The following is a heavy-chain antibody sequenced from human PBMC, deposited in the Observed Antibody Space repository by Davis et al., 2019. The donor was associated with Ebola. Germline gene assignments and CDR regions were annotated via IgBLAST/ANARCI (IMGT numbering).Heavy chain of an antibody. D-gene: IGHD5-18*01. CDR3: ARDPSYLGTNPWDWYFDL. Sequence: GGSLRLSCAASGFTFSSYSMNWVRQAPGKGLEWVSSISSSSSYIYYADSVKGRFTISRDNAKNSLYLQMNSLRAEDTAVYYCARDPSYLGTNPWDWYFDLWGRGTLVTVSS. J-gene: IGHJ2*01. V-gene: IGHV3-21*01. CDR1: GFTFSSYS. CDR2: ISSSSSYI.